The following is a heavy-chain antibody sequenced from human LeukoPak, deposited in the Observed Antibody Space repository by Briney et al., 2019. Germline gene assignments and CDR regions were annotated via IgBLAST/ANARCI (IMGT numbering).Heavy chain of an antibody. V-gene: IGHV1-2*02. J-gene: IGHJ4*02. Sequence: GASVKVSCKASGYTFTDYYLHWVRQAPGQGFEWMGWINPNSGDTNYAQKFQGRVAMTRDTSISTAHMEMSRLRSDHTAVYYCARANFLYCSSTTCLFDYWGQGTLVTVSS. CDR1: GYTFTDYY. D-gene: IGHD2-2*01. CDR2: INPNSGDT. CDR3: ARANFLYCSSTTCLFDY.